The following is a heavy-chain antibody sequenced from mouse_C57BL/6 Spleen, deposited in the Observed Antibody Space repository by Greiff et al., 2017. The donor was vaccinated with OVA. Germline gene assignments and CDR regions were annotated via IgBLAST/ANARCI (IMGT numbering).Heavy chain of an antibody. Sequence: DVQLVESGGGLVKPGGSLKLSCAASGFTFRDYGMHWVRQAPEKGLEWVAYISSGSSTIYYADTVKGRFTISRDNAKNTLFLQITRLRSEDTAMYYCARVAYDAMDYWGQGTSVTVSS. CDR3: ARVAYDAMDY. CDR2: ISSGSSTI. D-gene: IGHD1-1*01. J-gene: IGHJ4*01. CDR1: GFTFRDYG. V-gene: IGHV5-17*01.